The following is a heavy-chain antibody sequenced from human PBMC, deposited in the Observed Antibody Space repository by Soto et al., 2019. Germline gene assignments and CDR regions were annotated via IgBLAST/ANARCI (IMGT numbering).Heavy chain of an antibody. J-gene: IGHJ4*02. CDR1: GFTFDDYA. V-gene: IGHV3-9*01. CDR3: AKDMPPQYYYGSGSFGFDY. D-gene: IGHD3-10*01. CDR2: ISWNSGSI. Sequence: EVQLVESGGGLVQPGRSLRLSCAASGFTFDDYAMHWVRQAPGKGLEWVSGISWNSGSIGYADSVKGRFTISRDNAKNSLYLQMNSLRAEDTALYYCAKDMPPQYYYGSGSFGFDYWGQGTLVTVSS.